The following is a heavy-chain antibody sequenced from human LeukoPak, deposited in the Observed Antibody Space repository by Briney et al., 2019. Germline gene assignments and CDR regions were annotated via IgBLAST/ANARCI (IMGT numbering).Heavy chain of an antibody. CDR1: GGSISSYY. CDR2: IYYSGST. CDR3: ARGYSSSSYYFDS. J-gene: IGHJ4*02. V-gene: IGHV4-59*01. D-gene: IGHD6-6*01. Sequence: SETLSLNCTVSGGSISSYYWSWLRQPPGKGLEWIGYIYYSGSTDYNPSLKSRLTMSVDTSKNQFSLTLSSVTAADTTVHYCARGYSSSSYYFDSWGQGALVTVSS.